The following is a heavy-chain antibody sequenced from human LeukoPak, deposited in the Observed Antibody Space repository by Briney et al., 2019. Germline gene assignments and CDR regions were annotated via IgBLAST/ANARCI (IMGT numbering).Heavy chain of an antibody. Sequence: ASVKVSCKVSGYTLTELSMHWVRQAPGKGLEWMGGFDPEDGETIYAQKFQGRVTMTEDTSTDTAYMELSSLRSEDTAVYYCATAITMVRGVIIWGREFDFDYWGQGTLVTVSS. CDR2: FDPEDGET. J-gene: IGHJ4*02. V-gene: IGHV1-24*01. D-gene: IGHD3-10*01. CDR3: ATAITMVRGVIIWGREFDFDY. CDR1: GYTLTELS.